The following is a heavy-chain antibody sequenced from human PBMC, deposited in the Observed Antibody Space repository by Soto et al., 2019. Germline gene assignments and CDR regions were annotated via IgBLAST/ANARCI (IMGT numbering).Heavy chain of an antibody. Sequence: EVQLVESGGGLVQPGGSLRLSCAASGFTFSSYWRSWVRQAPGKGLEWVANIKQDGSEKYYVDSVKGRFTISRDNAKNSLYLQMNSLRAEDTAVYYCAREPSYSSSWYYFDYWGQGTLVTVSS. CDR2: IKQDGSEK. CDR3: AREPSYSSSWYYFDY. D-gene: IGHD6-13*01. CDR1: GFTFSSYW. J-gene: IGHJ4*02. V-gene: IGHV3-7*01.